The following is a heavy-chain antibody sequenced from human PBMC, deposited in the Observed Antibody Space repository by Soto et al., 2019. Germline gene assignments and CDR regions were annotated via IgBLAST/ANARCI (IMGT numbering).Heavy chain of an antibody. CDR1: GGSFSGYY. Sequence: QVQLQQWGAGLLKPSETLSLTCAVYGGSFSGYYWSWIRQPPGKGLEWIGEINHSGSTNYNPSLKSRVTISVDTSKNQFSMELSSVTAADTAVYYCARGGRYNYGPSPFDYWGQGTLVTVSS. CDR2: INHSGST. J-gene: IGHJ4*02. V-gene: IGHV4-34*01. CDR3: ARGGRYNYGPSPFDY. D-gene: IGHD5-18*01.